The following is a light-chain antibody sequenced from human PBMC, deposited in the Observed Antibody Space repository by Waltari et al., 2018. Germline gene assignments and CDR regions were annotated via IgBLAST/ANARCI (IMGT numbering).Light chain of an antibody. CDR3: QSYDSSSVV. CDR1: TGHFAAAS. CDR2: EDD. Sequence: FMLTQPHSVPGSPGHTVTIPCSRSTGHFAAASVQWYQQGPGSSPITVIYEDDKRTSGVPDLFSGSVDMSANSASLTISGRKPEDEADYFCQSYDSSSVVFGGGTKLTVL. V-gene: IGLV6-57*01. J-gene: IGLJ2*01.